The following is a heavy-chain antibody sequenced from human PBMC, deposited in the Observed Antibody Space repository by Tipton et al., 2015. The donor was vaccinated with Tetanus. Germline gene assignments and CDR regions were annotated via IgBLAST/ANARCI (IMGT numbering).Heavy chain of an antibody. D-gene: IGHD3-10*01. Sequence: QLVQSGSELKNPGASVKVSCKASGYTLTSYALNWVRQAPGQRLEWMGWINTNTGKPTYVEGFTGRFVFSLDTSDTTAYLQITSLKAEDTAIYYCERDPCGGGQMFDPWGQGSLVTVSS. CDR2: INTNTGKP. CDR1: GYTLTSYA. CDR3: ERDPCGGGQMFDP. V-gene: IGHV7-4-1*02. J-gene: IGHJ5*02.